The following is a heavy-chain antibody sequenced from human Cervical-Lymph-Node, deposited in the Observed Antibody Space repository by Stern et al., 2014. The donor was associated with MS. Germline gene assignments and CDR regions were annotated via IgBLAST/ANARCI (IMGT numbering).Heavy chain of an antibody. D-gene: IGHD2/OR15-2a*01. J-gene: IGHJ4*02. CDR3: ARQIVRYFDY. Sequence: MQLVESGAEVKKPGASVKVSCKASGYTFFNYGISWVRQAPGQGLEWMGWISGYTGSTNYAQKLQGRVTMTTDTSTSTTYMELRSLRSDDSAVSYCARQIVRYFDYWGQGSLVTVSS. V-gene: IGHV1-18*01. CDR1: GYTFFNYG. CDR2: ISGYTGST.